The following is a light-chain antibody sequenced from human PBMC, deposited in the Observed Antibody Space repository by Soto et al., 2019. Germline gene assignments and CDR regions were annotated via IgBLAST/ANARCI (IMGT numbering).Light chain of an antibody. J-gene: IGKJ3*01. CDR3: QQYGSSPFT. CDR2: GAS. CDR1: QSVSSSY. Sequence: EIVLTQSPGTLSFSPWERATLSCRASQSVSSSYLAWYQQKPGQAPRLLIYGASSRATGIPDRFSGSGSGTDFTLTISRLEPEDFAVYYCQQYGSSPFTFGPGTKVDIK. V-gene: IGKV3-20*01.